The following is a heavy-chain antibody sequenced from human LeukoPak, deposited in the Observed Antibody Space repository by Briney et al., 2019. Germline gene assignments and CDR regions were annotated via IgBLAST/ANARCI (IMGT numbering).Heavy chain of an antibody. D-gene: IGHD3-16*01. J-gene: IGHJ4*02. V-gene: IGHV3-48*03. CDR3: ANALVPAGGY. CDR2: ISSSGETI. CDR1: GFTFSTYG. Sequence: GGSLRLSCAASGFTFSTYGMNWVRQAPGKGLEWISFISSSGETIYYADSVKGRFTISRDNAKNSLSLQMNSLRAEDTAVYYCANALVPAGGYWGQGTLVTVSS.